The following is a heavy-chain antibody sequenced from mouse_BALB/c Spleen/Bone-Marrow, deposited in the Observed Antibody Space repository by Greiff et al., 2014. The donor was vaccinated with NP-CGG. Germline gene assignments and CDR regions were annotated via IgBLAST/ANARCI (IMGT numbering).Heavy chain of an antibody. J-gene: IGHJ2*01. CDR2: IAPGSGST. V-gene: IGHV1S41*01. CDR3: ARGGLHYFDY. CDR1: GYTFTSYW. Sequence: DLVKPGASVKLSCKASGYTFTSYWINWIKRRPGQGLEWIGRIAPGSGSTYYNEMFKGKATLIVDTSSSTAYIQLSSLSSEDFAVYFCARGGLHYFDYWGQGTTLTVSS. D-gene: IGHD3-3*01.